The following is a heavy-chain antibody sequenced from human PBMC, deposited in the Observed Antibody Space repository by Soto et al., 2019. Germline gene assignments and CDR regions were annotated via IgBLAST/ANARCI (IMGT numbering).Heavy chain of an antibody. D-gene: IGHD6-13*01. Sequence: EVQLLESGGDLVQPGGSLRLSCAASGFTFTNFAMRWVRQAPGKGLEWVSTIGGGDGTTYYADSVKGRFTISRDNSKNALSLQMNSLSAGDTAVYFCAKGTVVKAPGTSAFDFWGQGTMVIVSS. CDR3: AKGTVVKAPGTSAFDF. CDR1: GFTFTNFA. V-gene: IGHV3-23*01. CDR2: IGGGDGTT. J-gene: IGHJ3*01.